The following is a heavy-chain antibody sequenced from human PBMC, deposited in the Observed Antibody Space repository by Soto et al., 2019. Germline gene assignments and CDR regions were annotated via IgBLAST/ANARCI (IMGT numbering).Heavy chain of an antibody. Sequence: EMQLVESGGGLVQPGRSLRLSCAASGFTFDDYAMYWVRQGPGKGLEWVSGISWDSGRIGYADSVKGRFTISRDNAKXPXYLXMNSLRPEDTALYYCAKATLWGGDGYNSYYYNAMDVWGQGTTVTVSS. V-gene: IGHV3-9*01. CDR1: GFTFDDYA. J-gene: IGHJ6*02. CDR3: AKATLWGGDGYNSYYYNAMDV. CDR2: ISWDSGRI. D-gene: IGHD3-16*01.